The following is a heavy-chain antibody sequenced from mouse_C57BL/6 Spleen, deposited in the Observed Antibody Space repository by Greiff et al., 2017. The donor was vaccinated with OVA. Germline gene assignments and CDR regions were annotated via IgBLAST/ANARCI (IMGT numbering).Heavy chain of an antibody. Sequence: VQLQQSGAELVRPGASVTLSCKASGYTFTDYEMHWVKQTPVHGLEWIGAIDPETGCTAYNQKFKGKAILTADKSSSTAYMELRSLTSEDSAVYYCTRYSNYEYWGQGTLVTVSA. CDR3: TRYSNYEY. CDR1: GYTFTDYE. CDR2: IDPETGCT. D-gene: IGHD2-5*01. V-gene: IGHV1-15*01. J-gene: IGHJ3*01.